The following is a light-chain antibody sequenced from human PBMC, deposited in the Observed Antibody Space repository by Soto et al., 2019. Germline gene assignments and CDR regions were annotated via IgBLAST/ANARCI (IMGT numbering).Light chain of an antibody. CDR3: QQYNNWPPT. V-gene: IGKV1-5*03. CDR2: KAS. J-gene: IGKJ3*01. Sequence: DIQMTQSPSTLSGSVGDRVTTTCRASQTISSWLAWYQQKPGKAPKLLIYKASTLKSGVPSRFSGSGSGTEFTLTISSLQSDDFAVYYCQQYNNWPPTFGPGTKVDIK. CDR1: QTISSW.